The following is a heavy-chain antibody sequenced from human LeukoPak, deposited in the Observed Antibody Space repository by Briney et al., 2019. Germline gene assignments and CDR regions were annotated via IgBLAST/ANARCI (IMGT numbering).Heavy chain of an antibody. V-gene: IGHV4-39*01. CDR1: GGSISSSNYY. J-gene: IGHJ4*02. Sequence: SSETLSLTCTVSGGSISSSNYYWGWIRQPPGKGLEWIGSIYYSGSTYYNPSLKSRVTISVDTSKNQFSLKLSSVTAADTAEYYCARLPYPYDSSGSPPLDYWGQGTLVTVSS. CDR3: ARLPYPYDSSGSPPLDY. D-gene: IGHD3-22*01. CDR2: IYYSGST.